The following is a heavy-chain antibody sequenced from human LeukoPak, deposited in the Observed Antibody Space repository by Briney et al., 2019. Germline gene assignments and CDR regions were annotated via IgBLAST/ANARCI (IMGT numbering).Heavy chain of an antibody. CDR1: GFTMSGIH. CDR3: AKVPGGQQLALWYFDL. Sequence: GGSLRLSCTTSGFTMSGIHMNWVRQAPGKGLDWVSGLYAGGSTYYAGSVTGRFTISRDDSKNTLYLQMSSLRVEDTAVYYCAKVPGGQQLALWYFDLRGRGTLVTVSS. D-gene: IGHD6-13*01. J-gene: IGHJ2*01. V-gene: IGHV3-66*01. CDR2: LYAGGST.